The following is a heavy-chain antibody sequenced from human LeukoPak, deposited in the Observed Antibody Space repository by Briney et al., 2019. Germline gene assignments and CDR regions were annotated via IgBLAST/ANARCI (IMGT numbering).Heavy chain of an antibody. CDR2: ISYDGSNK. CDR3: AKDRGWQQLVQGDFQR. CDR1: GFTFSSYG. D-gene: IGHD6-13*01. Sequence: PGRSLRLSCAASGFTFSSYGMHWVRQAPGKGLEWVVVISYDGSNKYYADSVKGRFTISRDNSKNTLYLQMNSLRAEDTAVYYCAKDRGWQQLVQGDFQRWGQGTLVTVSS. V-gene: IGHV3-30*18. J-gene: IGHJ1*01.